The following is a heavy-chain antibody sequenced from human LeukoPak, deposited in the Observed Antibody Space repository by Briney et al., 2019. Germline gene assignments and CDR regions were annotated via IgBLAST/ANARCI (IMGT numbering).Heavy chain of an antibody. D-gene: IGHD5-18*01. CDR1: GFDFSSYG. CDR2: IHYDSTTE. CDR3: ANDLGWVQLNLG. V-gene: IGHV3-30*02. J-gene: IGHJ4*02. Sequence: GGSLRLSCAASGFDFSSYGMHWVRQAPGKGLEWVAYIHYDSTTEDYADSVQGRFTISRDNSKNTLFLQMNNLRAEDTAVYYCANDLGWVQLNLGRGQGTLVTVSS.